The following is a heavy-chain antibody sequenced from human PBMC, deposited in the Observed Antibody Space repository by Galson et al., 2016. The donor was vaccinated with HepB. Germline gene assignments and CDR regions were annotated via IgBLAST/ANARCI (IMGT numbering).Heavy chain of an antibody. J-gene: IGHJ5*02. CDR3: ARGPFCTSSYCPGPFNS. CDR1: GFTFSGHY. D-gene: IGHD3/OR15-3a*01. V-gene: IGHV3-72*01. CDR2: ARSKFHRYST. Sequence: SLRLSCAASGFTFSGHYMDWVRQAPGKGLEWVGRARSKFHRYSTEYAASVKGRFTVSRDESKNSLYLQMSSLKVEDTAVYFCARGPFCTSSYCPGPFNSWGQGTLVTVSS.